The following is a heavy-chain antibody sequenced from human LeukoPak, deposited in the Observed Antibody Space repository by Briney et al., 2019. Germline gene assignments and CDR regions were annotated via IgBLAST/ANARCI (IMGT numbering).Heavy chain of an antibody. CDR1: GFTLRSYS. V-gene: IGHV3-48*02. CDR2: ISISSDTI. CDR3: ARSAVQWDRGVRFDS. J-gene: IGHJ5*01. Sequence: GGSLRLSCADPGFTLRSYSMNWVRQAPGKGLEWVSYISISSDTIHYADSVKGRFTISRDNAKNSLFLQMNSLRDEDTAVYYCARSAVQWDRGVRFDSWGQGTLVTVSS. D-gene: IGHD1-26*01.